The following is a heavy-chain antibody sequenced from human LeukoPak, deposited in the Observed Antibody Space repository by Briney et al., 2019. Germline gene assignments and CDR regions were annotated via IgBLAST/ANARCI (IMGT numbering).Heavy chain of an antibody. D-gene: IGHD6-13*01. CDR1: GGSISSYY. CDR3: AAPGIAAAGDYYGMDV. Sequence: PSETLSLTCTVSGGSISSYYWSWIRQPPGKGLEWIGYIYYSGGTNYNPSLKSRVTISVDTSKNQFSLKLSSVTAADTAVYYCAAPGIAAAGDYYGMDVWGQGTTVTVSS. V-gene: IGHV4-59*01. J-gene: IGHJ6*02. CDR2: IYYSGGT.